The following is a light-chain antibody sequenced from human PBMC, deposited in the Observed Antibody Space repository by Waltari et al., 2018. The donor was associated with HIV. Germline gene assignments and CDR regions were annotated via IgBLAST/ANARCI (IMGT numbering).Light chain of an antibody. CDR1: TSNIAARYD. J-gene: IGLJ2*01. V-gene: IGLV1-40*01. Sequence: QSELTQPPSVSAAPGQRVTISRTGSTSNIAARYDVHWYQQVPGRAPKVVIYGNSNRPSGVPDRFSGSKSGSSASLVITGLQSEDEADYYCQSYDSNLSGLFGGGTKVTVL. CDR2: GNS. CDR3: QSYDSNLSGL.